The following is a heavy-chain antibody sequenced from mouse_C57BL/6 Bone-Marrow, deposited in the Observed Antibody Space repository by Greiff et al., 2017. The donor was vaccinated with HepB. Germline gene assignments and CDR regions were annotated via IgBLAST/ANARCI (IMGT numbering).Heavy chain of an antibody. Sequence: VQLQQPGAELVKPGASVKMSCKASGYTFTSYWITWVKQRPGQGLEWIGDIYPGSGSTNYNEKFKSKATLTVDTSSSTAYMQLSSLTSEDSAVYYCARVHYDYENWYFDVWGTGTTVTVSS. CDR1: GYTFTSYW. D-gene: IGHD2-4*01. V-gene: IGHV1-55*01. CDR2: IYPGSGST. J-gene: IGHJ1*03. CDR3: ARVHYDYENWYFDV.